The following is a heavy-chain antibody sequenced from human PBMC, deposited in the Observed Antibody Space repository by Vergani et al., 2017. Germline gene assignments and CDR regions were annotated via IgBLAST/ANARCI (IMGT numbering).Heavy chain of an antibody. D-gene: IGHD6-6*01. J-gene: IGHJ6*03. Sequence: EVQLLESGGGLVQPGGSLRLSCAASGFTFSSYAMSWVRQAPGKGLEWVSAISGSGGSTYYADSVKGRFTISRDNSKNTLYLQMNSLRAEDTAVYYCAKGGGGYSSSLYYYYMDVWGKGPTVTVSS. CDR1: GFTFSSYA. CDR3: AKGGGGYSSSLYYYYMDV. CDR2: ISGSGGST. V-gene: IGHV3-23*01.